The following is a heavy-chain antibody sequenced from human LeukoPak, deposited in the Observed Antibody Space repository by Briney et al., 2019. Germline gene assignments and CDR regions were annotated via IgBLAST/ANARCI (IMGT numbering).Heavy chain of an antibody. CDR2: IGSSGSPI. D-gene: IGHD5-24*01. CDR1: GFTFSDYY. Sequence: PGGSLRLSCAASGFTFSDYYMSWIRQAPGKGLEWLSYIGSSGSPIYYADSVKGRFTISRVNAKNSLYLQMNSLRAEDTAVYYCTRDRVNYGYYYMDVWGEGTTVTVSS. V-gene: IGHV3-11*01. CDR3: TRDRVNYGYYYMDV. J-gene: IGHJ6*03.